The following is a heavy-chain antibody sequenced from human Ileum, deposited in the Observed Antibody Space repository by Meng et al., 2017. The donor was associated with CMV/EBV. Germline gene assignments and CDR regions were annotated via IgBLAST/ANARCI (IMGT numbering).Heavy chain of an antibody. D-gene: IGHD1-26*01. CDR2: ISNSGGST. CDR3: AKSLGPTTRSGFDS. CDR1: GFTFSSYA. J-gene: IGHJ4*02. V-gene: IGHV3-23*01. Sequence: SGFTFSSYAMSWVRQAPGKGLEWVSVISNSGGSTYYAGSVKGRFTISRDISRNTLYLQMNSLRAEDTASYYCAKSLGPTTRSGFDSWGQGTLVTVSS.